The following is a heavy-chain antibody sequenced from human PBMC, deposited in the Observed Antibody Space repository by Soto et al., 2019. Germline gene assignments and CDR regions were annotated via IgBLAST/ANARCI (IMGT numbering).Heavy chain of an antibody. Sequence: QVQLVESGGGVVQPGRSLRLSCAASGFTFSSYGMHWVRQAPGKGLEWVAVIWYDGSNKYYADSVKGRFTISRDNSKNTLYLQXXSXRXXDTAVYYCARSLRYSGYEEPSKRQQTHYYYYGMDVWGQGTTVTVSS. CDR1: GFTFSSYG. V-gene: IGHV3-33*01. CDR2: IWYDGSNK. CDR3: ARSLRYSGYEEPSKRQQTHYYYYGMDV. J-gene: IGHJ6*02. D-gene: IGHD5-12*01.